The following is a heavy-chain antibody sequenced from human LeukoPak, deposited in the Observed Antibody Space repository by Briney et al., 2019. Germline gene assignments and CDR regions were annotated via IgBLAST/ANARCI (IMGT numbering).Heavy chain of an antibody. D-gene: IGHD6-6*01. CDR1: GYTFTSYY. J-gene: IGHJ4*02. CDR2: INPSGGST. Sequence: ASVKVSCKASGYTFTSYYIHWVRQAPGQGLEWMGIINPSGGSTSYAQKFQGRVTMTRDMSTSTVYMELSSLRSEDTAVYYCARDQSSPNSLYSSSPGGVDCWGQGTLVTVSS. CDR3: ARDQSSPNSLYSSSPGGVDC. V-gene: IGHV1-46*01.